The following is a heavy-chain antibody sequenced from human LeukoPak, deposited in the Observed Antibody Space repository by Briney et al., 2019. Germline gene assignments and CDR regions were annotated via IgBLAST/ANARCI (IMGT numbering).Heavy chain of an antibody. D-gene: IGHD3-3*01. CDR1: GFTFSSYA. J-gene: IGHJ6*02. CDR3: ARGRYDFWSGYSATYYYYYGMDV. CDR2: ISSSSSYI. V-gene: IGHV3-21*01. Sequence: KAGGSLRLSCAASGFTFSSYAMHWVRQAPGKGLELVSSISSSSSYIYYADSVKGRFTISRDNAKNSLYLQMNSLRAEDTAVYYCARGRYDFWSGYSATYYYYYGMDVWGQGTTVTVSS.